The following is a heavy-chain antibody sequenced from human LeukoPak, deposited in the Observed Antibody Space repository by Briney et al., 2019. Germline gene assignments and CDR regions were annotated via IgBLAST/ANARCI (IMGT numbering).Heavy chain of an antibody. Sequence: GESLKISCKGSGYSFTSYWIGWVRQMPGKGLEWMGIIYPGDSDARYRPSFQGQVTISAAKSTTTAYLQWSSLKASDTAMYYCAMPRYGRVDWFDPWGQGTLVTVSS. J-gene: IGHJ5*02. D-gene: IGHD3-3*01. CDR3: AMPRYGRVDWFDP. CDR1: GYSFTSYW. V-gene: IGHV5-51*01. CDR2: IYPGDSDA.